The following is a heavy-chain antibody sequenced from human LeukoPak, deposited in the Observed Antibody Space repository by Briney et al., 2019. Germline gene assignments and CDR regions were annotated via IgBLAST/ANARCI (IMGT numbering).Heavy chain of an antibody. Sequence: GGTLRLSCAASGFTFSSYGMNWVRQAPGKGLEWVSAISGSGGSTYYADSVKGRFTISRDNSKNTLYLQMNSLRAEDTAVYYCAKTVVVPAANCFDYWGQGTLVTVSS. J-gene: IGHJ4*02. CDR2: ISGSGGST. CDR3: AKTVVVPAANCFDY. D-gene: IGHD2-2*01. CDR1: GFTFSSYG. V-gene: IGHV3-23*01.